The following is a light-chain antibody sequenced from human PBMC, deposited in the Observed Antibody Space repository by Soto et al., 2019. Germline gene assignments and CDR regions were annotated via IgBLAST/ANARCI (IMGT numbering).Light chain of an antibody. CDR3: AAWDDSLNAWV. CDR1: SSNIGSNT. V-gene: IGLV1-44*01. J-gene: IGLJ3*02. CDR2: YNN. Sequence: QSALTQSPSASGTPGQRVAISCSGSSSNIGSNTVHWYQQLPGAAPKLLIYYNNERPSGVPDRFSGSKSGTSASLAISGLQSEDEADYYCAAWDDSLNAWVFGGGTKLTVL.